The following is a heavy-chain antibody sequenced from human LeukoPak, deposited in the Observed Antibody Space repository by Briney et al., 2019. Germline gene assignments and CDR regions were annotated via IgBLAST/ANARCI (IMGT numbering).Heavy chain of an antibody. CDR1: GYTFTYRY. J-gene: IGHJ4*02. CDR3: ASSSSGSYSVPTR. CDR2: ITPFNGNT. D-gene: IGHD1-26*01. V-gene: IGHV1-45*02. Sequence: EASVKVSCKASGYTFTYRYLHWVRQAPGQALEWMGWITPFNGNTNYAQKFLDRVTITRDRSMSTAYMELSSLRSEDTAMYYCASSSSGSYSVPTRWGQGTLATVSS.